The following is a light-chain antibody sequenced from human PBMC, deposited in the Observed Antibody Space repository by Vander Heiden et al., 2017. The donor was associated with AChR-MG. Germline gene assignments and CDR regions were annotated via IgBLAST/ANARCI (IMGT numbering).Light chain of an antibody. CDR3: SSYTSSSTVV. J-gene: IGLJ2*01. CDR1: SSDVGGSNY. V-gene: IGLV2-14*03. Sequence: QSALTQPASVSGSPGQSITISCTGTSSDVGGSNYVSWYQHHPGKAPKLMIYDVSNRPSGVSNRFSGSKSGNTASLTISGRQAEDEADYYCSSYTSSSTVVFGGGTKLTVL. CDR2: DVS.